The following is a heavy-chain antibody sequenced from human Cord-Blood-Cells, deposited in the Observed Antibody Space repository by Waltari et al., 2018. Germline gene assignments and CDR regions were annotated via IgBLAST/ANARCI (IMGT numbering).Heavy chain of an antibody. Sequence: QVQLQESGPGLVKPSETLSLTCTVSGGSISSYYWSWIRQPPGKGLEWIGYIYYSESTNYNPSLKSRVTISVDTSKNQFSLKLSSVTAADTAVYYCARAEDGGYFDYWGQGTLVTVSS. CDR3: ARAEDGGYFDY. D-gene: IGHD2-15*01. CDR1: GGSISSYY. CDR2: IYYSEST. J-gene: IGHJ4*02. V-gene: IGHV4-59*01.